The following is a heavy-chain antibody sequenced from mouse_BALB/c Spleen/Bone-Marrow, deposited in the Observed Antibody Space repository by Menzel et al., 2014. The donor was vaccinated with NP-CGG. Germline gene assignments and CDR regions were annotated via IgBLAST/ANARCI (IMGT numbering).Heavy chain of an antibody. CDR1: GFDFSRYW. J-gene: IGHJ3*01. CDR2: INPDSSTI. D-gene: IGHD4-1*01. Sequence: VESGGSPKLSCAASGFDFSRYWMSWVRQAPGRGLEWIGEINPDSSTINYTPSLKDKFIISRDNAKNTLYLQMSKVRSEDTALYYCARNWDVGFAYWGQGTLVTVSA. V-gene: IGHV4-1*02. CDR3: ARNWDVGFAY.